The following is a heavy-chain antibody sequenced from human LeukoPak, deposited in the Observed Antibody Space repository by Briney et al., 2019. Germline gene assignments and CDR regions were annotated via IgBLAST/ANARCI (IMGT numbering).Heavy chain of an antibody. CDR3: ARGVLVTVYAAFDY. V-gene: IGHV4-31*03. CDR2: IYYSGST. D-gene: IGHD2-8*01. Sequence: SETLSLTCTVSGGSISSGGYYWSWIRQHPGKGLEWIGNIYYSGSTYYNPSLKSRATISVDTSKNHFSLRLSSVTAADTAVYYCARGVLVTVYAAFDYWGQGTLVTVSS. CDR1: GGSISSGGYY. J-gene: IGHJ4*02.